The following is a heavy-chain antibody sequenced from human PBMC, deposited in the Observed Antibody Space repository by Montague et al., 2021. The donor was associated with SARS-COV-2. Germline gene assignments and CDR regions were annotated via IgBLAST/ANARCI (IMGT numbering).Heavy chain of an antibody. J-gene: IGHJ5*02. CDR2: IYYSGST. CDR1: GGSISSSSYY. D-gene: IGHD2-15*01. CDR3: ARDSGGSSPEDWLGFDP. V-gene: IGHV4-39*07. Sequence: SETLSLTCTVSGGSISSSSYYWGWIRQPPGKGLEWIGSIYYSGSTYYNPSLKSRVTISVDTSKNQFSLKLSSVTAADTAVYYCARDSGGSSPEDWLGFDPWGQGTLVTVSS.